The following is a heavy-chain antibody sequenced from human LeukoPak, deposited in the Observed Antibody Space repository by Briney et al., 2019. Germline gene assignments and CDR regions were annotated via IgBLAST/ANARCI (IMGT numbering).Heavy chain of an antibody. CDR1: GFTVSSNY. CDR2: IYSGGST. D-gene: IGHD3-22*01. CDR3: ARVILSPSYYYDSSGYYYFDY. J-gene: IGHJ4*02. Sequence: GGSLRLSCAASGFTVSSNYMSWVRQAPGKGLEWVSVIYSGGSTYYADSVKGRFTISRDNSKNTLYLQMNSLRAEDTAVYYCARVILSPSYYYDSSGYYYFDYWGQGTLVTVSS. V-gene: IGHV3-53*01.